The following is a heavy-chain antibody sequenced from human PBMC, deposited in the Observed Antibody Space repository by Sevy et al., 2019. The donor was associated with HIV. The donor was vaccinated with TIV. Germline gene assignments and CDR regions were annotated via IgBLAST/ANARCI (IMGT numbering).Heavy chain of an antibody. CDR3: ARDLPYYDILTGSYFDY. J-gene: IGHJ4*02. CDR1: GFTFSTYA. CDR2: ISSSSSYI. V-gene: IGHV3-21*01. D-gene: IGHD3-9*01. Sequence: GGSLRLSCAASGFTFSTYAMTWVRQAPGKGLEWVSSISSSSSYIYYAESVKGRFTISRDNAKNSLYLQMNSLRAEDTAVYYCARDLPYYDILTGSYFDYWGQGTLVTVSS.